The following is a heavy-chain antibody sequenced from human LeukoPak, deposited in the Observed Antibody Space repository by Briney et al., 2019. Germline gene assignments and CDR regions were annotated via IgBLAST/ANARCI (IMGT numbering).Heavy chain of an antibody. CDR3: ARGGSYGFRGYFDY. Sequence: SETLSLTCAVYGGSFSGYYWSWIRQPPGKGLEWIGEINHSGSTNYNPSLKSRVTISVDTSKNQFSLKLSSVTAADTAMYYCARGGSYGFRGYFDYWGQGTLVTVSS. D-gene: IGHD5-18*01. J-gene: IGHJ4*02. V-gene: IGHV4-34*01. CDR1: GGSFSGYY. CDR2: INHSGST.